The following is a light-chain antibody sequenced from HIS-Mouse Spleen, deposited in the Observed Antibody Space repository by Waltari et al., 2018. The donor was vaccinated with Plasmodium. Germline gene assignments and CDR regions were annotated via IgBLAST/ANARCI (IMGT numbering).Light chain of an antibody. V-gene: IGLV3-10*01. CDR3: YSTDSSGNHRV. J-gene: IGLJ3*02. CDR1: ALPTQS. CDR2: EDS. Sequence: SYELTQPPSVSVSPGQTARITCSGDALPTQSAYWYQQKSGQAPLLVIYEDSKRPSGIPERFSGSSSGTMATLTISGAQVEDEADYYCYSTDSSGNHRVFGGGTKLTVL.